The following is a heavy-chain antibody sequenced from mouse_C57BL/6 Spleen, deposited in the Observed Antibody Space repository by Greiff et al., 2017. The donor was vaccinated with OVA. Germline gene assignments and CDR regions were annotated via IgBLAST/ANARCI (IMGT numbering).Heavy chain of an antibody. CDR2: ISDGGSYT. D-gene: IGHD1-2*01. Sequence: EVMLVESGGGLVKPGGSLKLSCAASGFTFSSYAMSWVRQTPEKRLAWVATISDGGSYTYYPDNVKGRFTISRDNAKNNLYLQMSHLKSEDTAMYYCARRHYGFLDYWGQGTTLTVSS. J-gene: IGHJ2*01. V-gene: IGHV5-4*03. CDR3: ARRHYGFLDY. CDR1: GFTFSSYA.